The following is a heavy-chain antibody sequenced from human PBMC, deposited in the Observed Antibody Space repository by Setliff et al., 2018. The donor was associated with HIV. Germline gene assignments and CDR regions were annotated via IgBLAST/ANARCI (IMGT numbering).Heavy chain of an antibody. Sequence: GGSLRLSCAASGFTFSRYSMNWVRQAPGKGLEWVSSISSTSSYIYYGDSLKGRFTISRDNAKNSLYLQMNSLRAEDTAVYYCARVYSSSWLAYYYYYYMDVWGKGTTVTVSS. CDR2: ISSTSSYI. D-gene: IGHD6-13*01. CDR1: GFTFSRYS. V-gene: IGHV3-21*04. CDR3: ARVYSSSWLAYYYYYYMDV. J-gene: IGHJ6*03.